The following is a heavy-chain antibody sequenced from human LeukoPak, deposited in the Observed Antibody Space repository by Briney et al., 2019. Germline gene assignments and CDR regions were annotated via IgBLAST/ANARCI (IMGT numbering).Heavy chain of an antibody. Sequence: TLSLTCTVSGGSISSGGYYWSWIRQHPGKGLEWIGYIYYSGSTYYNPSLKSRVTISVDTSKNQFSLKLSSVTAADTAVYYCARERVYHHPTAFDYWGQGTLVTVSS. V-gene: IGHV4-31*03. J-gene: IGHJ4*02. CDR3: ARERVYHHPTAFDY. CDR2: IYYSGST. CDR1: GGSISSGGYY. D-gene: IGHD2/OR15-2a*01.